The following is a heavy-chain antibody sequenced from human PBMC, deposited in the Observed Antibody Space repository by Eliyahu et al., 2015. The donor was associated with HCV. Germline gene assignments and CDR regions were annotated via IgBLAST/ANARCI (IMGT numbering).Heavy chain of an antibody. Sequence: QVQLQESGPGLVKPSETLSLTCTVXGGSIXTSYWRWIRQPPGKGLEWIGYIHYSGSTNYNPSLKSRVTISVDTSKNQFSLILTSVTAADTAVYYCASGGGGIAVAGTGGWFDPWGQGTLVTVSS. D-gene: IGHD6-19*01. J-gene: IGHJ5*02. CDR2: IHYSGST. CDR3: ASGGGGIAVAGTGGWFDP. V-gene: IGHV4-59*01. CDR1: GGSIXTSY.